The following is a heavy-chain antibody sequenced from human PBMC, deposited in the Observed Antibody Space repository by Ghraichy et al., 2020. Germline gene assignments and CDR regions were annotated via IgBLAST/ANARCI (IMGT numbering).Heavy chain of an antibody. CDR3: AREYYYDSSGYYYGPGLGY. D-gene: IGHD3-22*01. J-gene: IGHJ4*02. V-gene: IGHV3-21*01. CDR1: GFTFSSYS. Sequence: GESLRLSCAASGFTFSSYSMNWVRQAPGKGLEWVSSISSSSSYIYYADSVKGRFTISRDNAKNSLYLQMNSLRAEDTAVYYCAREYYYDSSGYYYGPGLGYWGQGTLVTVSS. CDR2: ISSSSSYI.